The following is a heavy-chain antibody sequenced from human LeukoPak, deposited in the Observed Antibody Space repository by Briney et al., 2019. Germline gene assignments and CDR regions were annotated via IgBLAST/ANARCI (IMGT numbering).Heavy chain of an antibody. CDR1: GYSFTSYW. Sequence: GESLKISCKGSGYSFTSYWIGWGRQMPGKGLEWMGIIYPGDSDTRYSPSFQGQVTISVDKSISTAYLQWSSLKASDTAMYYCARPITISEPDAFDIWGQGTMVTISS. CDR3: ARPITISEPDAFDI. D-gene: IGHD3-3*01. CDR2: IYPGDSDT. V-gene: IGHV5-51*01. J-gene: IGHJ3*02.